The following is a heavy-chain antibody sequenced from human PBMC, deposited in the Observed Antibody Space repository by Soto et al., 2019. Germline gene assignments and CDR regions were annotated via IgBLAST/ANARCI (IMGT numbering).Heavy chain of an antibody. V-gene: IGHV4-30-2*01. Sequence: PSETLSLTCAVSGGSISSGGYSWSWIRQPPGKGLEWIGYIYHSGSTYYNPSLKSRVTISVDRSKNQFSLKLSSVTAADTAVYYCARGSEYCSSTSCYEDDAFDIWGQGTMVTVSS. CDR1: GGSISSGGYS. J-gene: IGHJ3*02. D-gene: IGHD2-2*01. CDR2: IYHSGST. CDR3: ARGSEYCSSTSCYEDDAFDI.